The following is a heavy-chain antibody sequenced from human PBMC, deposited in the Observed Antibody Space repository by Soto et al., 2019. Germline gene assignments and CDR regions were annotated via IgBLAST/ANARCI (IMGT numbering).Heavy chain of an antibody. CDR2: ISYDGSNK. J-gene: IGHJ4*02. V-gene: IGHV3-30-3*01. D-gene: IGHD3-22*01. CDR3: ANGDYDSSGYYSENFDY. CDR1: GFTFSSYA. Sequence: QVQLVESGGGVVQPGRSLRLSCAASGFTFSSYAMHWVRQAPGKGLEWVAVISYDGSNKYYADSVKGRFTISRDNSXNXXYLQMNSLRAEDTAVYYCANGDYDSSGYYSENFDYWGQGTLVTVSS.